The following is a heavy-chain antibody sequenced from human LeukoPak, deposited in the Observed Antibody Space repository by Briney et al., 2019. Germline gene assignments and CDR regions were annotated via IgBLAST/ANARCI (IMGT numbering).Heavy chain of an antibody. J-gene: IGHJ4*02. Sequence: PGGSLRLSCAASGFSFSTYAMSWVRQAPGKGLELVSSINNSGRTTHYADSVKGRFTISRDNSKNTLYLQMNSLRAEDTAVFYCAKIRGTATVPSTDYWGQGTLDTVSS. CDR3: AKIRGTATVPSTDY. V-gene: IGHV3-23*01. D-gene: IGHD6-13*01. CDR1: GFSFSTYA. CDR2: INNSGRTT.